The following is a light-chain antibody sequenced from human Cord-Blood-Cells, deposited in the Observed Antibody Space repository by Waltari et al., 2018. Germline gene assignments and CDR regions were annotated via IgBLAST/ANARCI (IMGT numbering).Light chain of an antibody. V-gene: IGKV1-33*01. CDR2: DAS. CDR3: QQYDNLPFT. J-gene: IGKJ3*01. CDR1: QDISNY. Sequence: DIQMTQSPSSLSASVGDRVTITCQASQDISNYLNWDQQKPGKAPKLLIYDASNLETGVPSRFSGSGSGTDFTFTISSLQPEDIATYYCQQYDNLPFTFCPGTKVDIK.